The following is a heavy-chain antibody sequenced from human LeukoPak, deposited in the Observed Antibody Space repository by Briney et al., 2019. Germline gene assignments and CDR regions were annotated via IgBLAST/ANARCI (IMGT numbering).Heavy chain of an antibody. CDR3: AKVGSLSRGRNWIDP. Sequence: PSETLSLTCTVSGGSISTYYWSWIRQPAGKGLEWIGRTYSSGSTNYNPSLKSRVTMSVDTSKNQFSLQLSSVTAADTAVYYCAKVGSLSRGRNWIDPWGQGTLVTVSS. V-gene: IGHV4-4*07. CDR2: TYSSGST. CDR1: GGSISTYY. J-gene: IGHJ5*02. D-gene: IGHD2-15*01.